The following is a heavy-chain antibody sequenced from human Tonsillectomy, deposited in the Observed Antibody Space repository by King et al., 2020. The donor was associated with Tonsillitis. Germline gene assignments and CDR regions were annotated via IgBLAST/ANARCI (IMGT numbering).Heavy chain of an antibody. CDR2: INPNSGGT. J-gene: IGHJ3*02. D-gene: IGHD4-17*01. V-gene: IGHV1-2*02. CDR3: ARDLDYGDFGHAFDI. Sequence: QLVQSGAEVKKPGASVKVSCKASGFTFTGYYMHWVRQAPGQGLEWMGCINPNSGGTNYAQKFQGRVTMTRETAISTAYMELSRLRSDDTAVYYCARDLDYGDFGHAFDIWGQGTMLTVSS. CDR1: GFTFTGYY.